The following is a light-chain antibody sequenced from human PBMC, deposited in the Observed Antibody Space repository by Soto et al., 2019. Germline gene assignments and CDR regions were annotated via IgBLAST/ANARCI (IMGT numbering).Light chain of an antibody. CDR1: QSISSW. Sequence: DIQMTPSPSTLSASVGDRVTITCRASQSISSWLAWYQQKPGKAPKLLIYDASSLESGVPSRFSGSGSGTEFTLTISSLQPDDFATYYCQQYNSYSLTFGGGTKVDI. CDR2: DAS. V-gene: IGKV1-5*01. J-gene: IGKJ4*01. CDR3: QQYNSYSLT.